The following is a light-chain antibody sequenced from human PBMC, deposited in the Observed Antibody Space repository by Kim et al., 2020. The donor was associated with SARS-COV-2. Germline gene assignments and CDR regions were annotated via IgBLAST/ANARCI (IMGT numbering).Light chain of an antibody. Sequence: GQRATISCSGSTSNIASNFVSWYRQCPGAAPKLLIYRNDQRPSGLPERFSGSRSGTSASLAISGLRSEDEADYYCATWDDSLGGWIFGGGTQLTVL. J-gene: IGLJ2*01. CDR1: TSNIASNF. CDR3: ATWDDSLGGWI. V-gene: IGLV1-47*01. CDR2: RND.